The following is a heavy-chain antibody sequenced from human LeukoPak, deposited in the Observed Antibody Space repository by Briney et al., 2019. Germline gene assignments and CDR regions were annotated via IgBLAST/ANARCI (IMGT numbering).Heavy chain of an antibody. CDR1: GGSISSGSYY. J-gene: IGHJ4*02. CDR3: ARGPITIFGVVVLYYFDY. CDR2: IYTSGST. D-gene: IGHD3-3*01. Sequence: MPSQTLSLTRTVSGGSISSGSYYWSWIRQPAGKGLEWIGRIYTSGSTNYNPSLKSRVTISVDTSKNQFSLKLSSVTAADTAVYYCARGPITIFGVVVLYYFDYWGQGTLVTVSS. V-gene: IGHV4-61*02.